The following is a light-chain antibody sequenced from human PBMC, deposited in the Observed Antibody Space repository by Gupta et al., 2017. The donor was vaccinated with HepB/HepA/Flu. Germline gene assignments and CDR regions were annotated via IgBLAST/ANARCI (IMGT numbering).Light chain of an antibody. V-gene: IGKV3-11*01. CDR3: QQRSNWPLT. CDR1: QNIGTY. Sequence: EIVLTQSPATLSLSPGERATLSCRASQNIGTYLGWYQQKPGQAPKLLIYDAFNRATGIPARFSGSGSGTDFTLAISSLEPEDFAVYYCQQRSNWPLTFGGGTKVEIK. CDR2: DAF. J-gene: IGKJ4*01.